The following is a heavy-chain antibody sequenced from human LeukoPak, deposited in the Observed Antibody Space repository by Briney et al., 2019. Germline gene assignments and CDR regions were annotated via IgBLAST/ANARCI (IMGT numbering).Heavy chain of an antibody. CDR1: GFTFSSYS. V-gene: IGHV3-21*01. CDR3: ARTAMAYYFDY. CDR2: ISSSSSYI. J-gene: IGHJ4*02. D-gene: IGHD5-18*01. Sequence: GGSLRLPCAASGFTFSSYSMNWVRQAPGKGLEWVSSISSSSSYIYYADSVKGRFTISRDNAKNSLYLQMNSLRAEDTAVYYCARTAMAYYFDYWGQGTLVTVSS.